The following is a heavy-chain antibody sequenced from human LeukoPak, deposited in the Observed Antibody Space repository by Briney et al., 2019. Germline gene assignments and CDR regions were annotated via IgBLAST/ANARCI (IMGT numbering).Heavy chain of an antibody. J-gene: IGHJ4*02. V-gene: IGHV3-23*01. CDR1: GFTFSSYE. CDR3: AKGWNSRGFEY. CDR2: ISGSGGST. D-gene: IGHD1-7*01. Sequence: PGGSLRLSCAASGFTFSSYEMNWVRQAPGKGLEWVSAISGSGGSTYYADSVKGRFTISRDNSRNTLYLEMSRLRAEDTAVYYCAKGWNSRGFEYWGQGTLVTVSS.